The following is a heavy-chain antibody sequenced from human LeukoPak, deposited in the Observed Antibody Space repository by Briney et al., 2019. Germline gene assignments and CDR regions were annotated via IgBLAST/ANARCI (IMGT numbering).Heavy chain of an antibody. D-gene: IGHD3-22*01. CDR2: ISSSGSTI. V-gene: IGHV3-48*03. CDR3: AIQNYYDSSGYYPDAFDI. CDR1: GFTFSSYE. Sequence: GGSLRLSCAASGFTFSSYEMNWVRQAPGKGLEWVSYISSSGSTIYYADSVKGRFTISRDNAKNSLYLQMNSLRAEDTAVYYCAIQNYYDSSGYYPDAFDIWGQGTMVTVSS. J-gene: IGHJ3*02.